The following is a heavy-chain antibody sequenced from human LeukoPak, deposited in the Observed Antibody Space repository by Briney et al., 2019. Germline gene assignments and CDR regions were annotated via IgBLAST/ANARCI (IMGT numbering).Heavy chain of an antibody. CDR3: AKDLFKSIHGFYPGRWYSSSWSSDY. Sequence: PGGSLRLSCAASGFTFDDYGMSWVRQAPGKGLEWVSGINWNGGSTGYADSVKGRFTISRDNSKNTVFLQMNSLRAEDTAVYYCAKDLFKSIHGFYPGRWYSSSWSSDYWGQGTMVTVSS. D-gene: IGHD6-13*01. J-gene: IGHJ3*01. V-gene: IGHV3-20*04. CDR2: INWNGGST. CDR1: GFTFDDYG.